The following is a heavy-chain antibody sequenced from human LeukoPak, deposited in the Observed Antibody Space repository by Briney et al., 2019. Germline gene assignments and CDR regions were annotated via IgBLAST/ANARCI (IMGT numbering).Heavy chain of an antibody. CDR3: ARGAGGSYHYWYFDL. Sequence: GGSLRLSCAASGFTFSSYSMNWVRQAPGKGLEWVSYISSSSSTIYYADSVKGRFTISRDNAKNSLYLQMNSLRAEDTAVHYCARGAGGSYHYWYFDLWGRGTLVTVSS. J-gene: IGHJ2*01. D-gene: IGHD1-26*01. CDR1: GFTFSSYS. V-gene: IGHV3-48*01. CDR2: ISSSSSTI.